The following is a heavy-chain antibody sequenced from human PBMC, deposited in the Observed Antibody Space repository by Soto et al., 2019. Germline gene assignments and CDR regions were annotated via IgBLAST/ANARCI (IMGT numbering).Heavy chain of an antibody. D-gene: IGHD3-3*01. J-gene: IGHJ6*02. Sequence: GASVKVSCKASGYTFTSYYMHWVRQAPGQGLEWMGIINPSGGSTSYAQKFQGRVTMTRDTSTSTVYMELSSLRSEDTAVYYCARDYEFVGQYYDFWSGYRYYGMDVWG. CDR3: ARDYEFVGQYYDFWSGYRYYGMDV. CDR2: INPSGGST. CDR1: GYTFTSYY. V-gene: IGHV1-46*01.